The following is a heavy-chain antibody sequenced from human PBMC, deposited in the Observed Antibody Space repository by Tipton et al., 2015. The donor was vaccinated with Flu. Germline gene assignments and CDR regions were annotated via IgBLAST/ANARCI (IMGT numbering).Heavy chain of an antibody. D-gene: IGHD2/OR15-2a*01. CDR3: ARGYLSGAFDI. CDR1: GGSFSGYY. CDR2: INHSGST. V-gene: IGHV4-34*01. J-gene: IGHJ3*02. Sequence: TLSLTCAVYGGSFSGYYWSWIRQPPGKGLEWIGEINHSGSTNYNPSLKSRVTISVDTSKNQFSLKLSSVTAADTAVYYCARGYLSGAFDIWGQGTMVTVPS.